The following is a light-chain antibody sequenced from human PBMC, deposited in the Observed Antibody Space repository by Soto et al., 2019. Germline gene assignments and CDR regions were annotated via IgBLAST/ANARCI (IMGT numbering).Light chain of an antibody. J-gene: IGKJ5*01. CDR2: DAS. V-gene: IGKV3-20*01. Sequence: EIVLTQSPVTLSLSPGERATLSCRASQSVSSYLAWYQQKPGQAPRLLIYDASNRATGIPARFSGSGSGTDFTLTISRLEPEDFAVYYCQQYGSSPFTFGQGTRLEIK. CDR1: QSVSSY. CDR3: QQYGSSPFT.